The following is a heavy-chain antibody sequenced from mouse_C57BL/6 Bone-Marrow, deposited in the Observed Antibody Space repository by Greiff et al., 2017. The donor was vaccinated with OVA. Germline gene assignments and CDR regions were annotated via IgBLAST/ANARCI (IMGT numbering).Heavy chain of an antibody. Sequence: VQLQQPGAELVKPGASVKLSCKASGYTFTSYWMHWVKQRPGQGLEWIGMIHPNSGSTNYNEKFKSKATLTVDKSSSTAYMQLSSLTSEDSAVYYCARKEFSNLYFDYWGQGTTLTVSS. V-gene: IGHV1-64*01. CDR2: IHPNSGST. CDR3: ARKEFSNLYFDY. D-gene: IGHD6-1*01. CDR1: GYTFTSYW. J-gene: IGHJ2*01.